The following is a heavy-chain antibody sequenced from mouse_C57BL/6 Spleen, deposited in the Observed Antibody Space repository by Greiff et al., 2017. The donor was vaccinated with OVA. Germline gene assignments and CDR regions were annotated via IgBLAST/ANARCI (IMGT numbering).Heavy chain of an antibody. CDR2: IYPGDGDT. V-gene: IGHV1-82*01. J-gene: IGHJ4*01. CDR1: GYAFSSSW. D-gene: IGHD2-4*01. Sequence: QVQLQQSGPELVKPGASVKISCKASGYAFSSSWMYWVKQRPGKGLEWIGRIYPGDGDTNYNGKFKGKATLTADKSSSTAYMQLSSLTSEDSAVYFCARAGGLRREAMDYWGQGTSVTVSS. CDR3: ARAGGLRREAMDY.